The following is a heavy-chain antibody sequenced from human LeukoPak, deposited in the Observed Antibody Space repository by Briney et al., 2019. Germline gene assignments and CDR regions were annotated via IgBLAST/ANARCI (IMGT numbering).Heavy chain of an antibody. CDR1: GRTFSSYA. V-gene: IGHV1-69*13. Sequence: SVKVSCKASGRTFSSYATSWARQAPGQGIEWMGGIIPIFGTANDAQKFQGRVTITADESTSTADMELGSLRSEDTAVYYCARGRDLDYGGNSGSGYWGQGTLVSVFS. J-gene: IGHJ4*02. CDR2: IIPIFGTA. D-gene: IGHD4-23*01. CDR3: ARGRDLDYGGNSGSGY.